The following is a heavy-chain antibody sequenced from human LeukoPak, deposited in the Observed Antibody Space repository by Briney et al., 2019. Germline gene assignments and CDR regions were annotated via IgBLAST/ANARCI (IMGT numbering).Heavy chain of an antibody. CDR3: ARGGSYLSAFDI. D-gene: IGHD1-26*01. CDR1: GFTVSSNY. V-gene: IGHV3-53*01. J-gene: IGHJ3*02. Sequence: PGGSLRLSCAASGFTVSSNYMSWVRQAPGKGLEWVSIIYSGGCTFYADSVKGRFTISRDNSKNTLYLQMNSLRAEDTAVYYCARGGSYLSAFDIWGQGTMVTVSS. CDR2: IYSGGCT.